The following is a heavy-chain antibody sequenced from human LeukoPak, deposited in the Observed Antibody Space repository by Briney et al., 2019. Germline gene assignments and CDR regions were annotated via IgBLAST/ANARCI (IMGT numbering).Heavy chain of an antibody. CDR1: GYTFTSYD. D-gene: IGHD4-17*01. CDR2: MNPNSGNT. V-gene: IGHV1-8*03. Sequence: VASVKVSCKASGYTFTSYDINWVRQATGQGLEWVGWMNPNSGNTGYAQKFQGRVTITRNTSISTAYMELSSLRSEDTAVYYCARGAYTTVTTEDGYYYYMDVWGKGTTVTVSS. CDR3: ARGAYTTVTTEDGYYYYMDV. J-gene: IGHJ6*03.